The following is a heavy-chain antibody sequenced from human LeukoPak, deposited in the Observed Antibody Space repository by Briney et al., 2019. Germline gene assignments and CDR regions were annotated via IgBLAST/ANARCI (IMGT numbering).Heavy chain of an antibody. J-gene: IGHJ6*03. Sequence: SETLSLTCAVYGGSFSGYYWGWIRQPPGKGLEWIGSIYYSGSTYYNPSLKSRVTISVDTSKNQFSLKLSSVTAADTAVYYCARGLRSPYYYYYMDVWGKGTTVTVSS. CDR1: GGSFSGYY. CDR3: ARGLRSPYYYYYMDV. D-gene: IGHD3-16*02. V-gene: IGHV4-34*01. CDR2: IYYSGST.